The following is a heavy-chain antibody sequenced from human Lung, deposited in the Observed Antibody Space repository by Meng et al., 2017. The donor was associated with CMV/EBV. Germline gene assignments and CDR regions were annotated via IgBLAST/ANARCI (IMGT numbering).Heavy chain of an antibody. D-gene: IGHD3-22*01. CDR1: GYTFGDYF. CDR3: ARCNYYYDSSGPFGP. J-gene: IGHJ5*02. Sequence: AXVXVSXXAFGYTFGDYFMRWVRQAPGQGLEWMGWINPRSGDTNYAQEFQGRVTMTRDTAISATYMELRRLRPDDTAVYYCARCNYYYDSSGPFGPWGQGXLVTVSS. V-gene: IGHV1-2*02. CDR2: INPRSGDT.